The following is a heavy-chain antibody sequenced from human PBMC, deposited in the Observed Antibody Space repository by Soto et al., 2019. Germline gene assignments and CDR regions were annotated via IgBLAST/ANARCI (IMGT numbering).Heavy chain of an antibody. CDR1: GGSISSSSYY. CDR3: ARAPDYYDSSGYYYEPQGAAFDI. CDR2: IYYSGNA. D-gene: IGHD3-22*01. V-gene: IGHV4-39*02. Sequence: SETLSLTCTVSGGSISSSSYYWGWIRQPPGKGLEWIGSIYYSGNAYYNPSLKRRVTISRDNAKNSLYLQMNSLRAEDTAVYYCARAPDYYDSSGYYYEPQGAAFDIWGQGTMVTVSS. J-gene: IGHJ3*02.